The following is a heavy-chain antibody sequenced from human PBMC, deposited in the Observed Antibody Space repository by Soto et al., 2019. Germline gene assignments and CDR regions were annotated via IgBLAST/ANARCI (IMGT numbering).Heavy chain of an antibody. CDR1: GFTFTRYS. Sequence: SYSASGFTFTRYSMHWVRQAPGKGLECVSSIISTTNYIYYGDSMKGRFTISRDNAKNSLYLEMNSLRAEDTAVYYCARESEDLTSNFDYWGQGTLVTVSS. CDR3: ARESEDLTSNFDY. J-gene: IGHJ4*02. CDR2: IISTTNYI. V-gene: IGHV3-21*06.